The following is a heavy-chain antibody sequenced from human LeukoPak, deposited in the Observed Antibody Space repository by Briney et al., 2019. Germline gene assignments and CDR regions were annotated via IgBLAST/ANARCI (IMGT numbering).Heavy chain of an antibody. Sequence: GESLKISCKGSGYSFTSYWIGWVRQIPGKGLEWMEIIYPGDSDTRYSPSFQGQVTISADKSISTAYLQWSSLKALDTAMYYCARPSYYYDSSGQFPWHAFDIWGQGTMVTVSS. CDR3: ARPSYYYDSSGQFPWHAFDI. D-gene: IGHD3-22*01. J-gene: IGHJ3*02. V-gene: IGHV5-51*01. CDR2: IYPGDSDT. CDR1: GYSFTSYW.